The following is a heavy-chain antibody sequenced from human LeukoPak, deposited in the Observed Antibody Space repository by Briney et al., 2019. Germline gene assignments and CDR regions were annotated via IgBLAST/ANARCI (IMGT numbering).Heavy chain of an antibody. D-gene: IGHD3-10*01. J-gene: IGHJ5*02. CDR1: GGSISSYD. CDR2: IYTSGSA. CDR3: ARGRMFRGGGSDFPFNWFDP. Sequence: PSETLSLTCTVSGGSISSYDWGWIRQPAGKGLDWSGRIYTSGSANYNPSLTSRLTMSVDTSKNQFSLKLNSVTAADTAVYYCARGRMFRGGGSDFPFNWFDPWGQGTLVTVSS. V-gene: IGHV4-4*07.